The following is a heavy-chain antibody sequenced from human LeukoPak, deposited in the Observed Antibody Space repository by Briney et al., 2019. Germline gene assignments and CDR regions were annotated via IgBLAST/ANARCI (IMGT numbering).Heavy chain of an antibody. CDR3: ARLNGDYYGSGSYWYWFDP. D-gene: IGHD3-10*01. CDR2: IYYTGTT. J-gene: IGHJ5*02. V-gene: IGHV4-39*01. Sequence: SETLSLTCTVSGGSISSNSFYWGWIRQPPGKGLEWISYIYYTGTTYYNPSLKSRVTISVDTSKNQFSLKLNSVTAADTAVYYCARLNGDYYGSGSYWYWFDPWGQGALVTVSS. CDR1: GGSISSNSFY.